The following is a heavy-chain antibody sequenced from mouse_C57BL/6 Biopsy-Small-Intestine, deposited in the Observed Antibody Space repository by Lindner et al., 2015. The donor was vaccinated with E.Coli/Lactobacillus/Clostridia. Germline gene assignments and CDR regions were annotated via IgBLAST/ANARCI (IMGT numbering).Heavy chain of an antibody. CDR3: TRDPLNEQPSH. D-gene: IGHD6-1*01. CDR2: IIPTFGTT. CDR1: GAAFSSFS. J-gene: IGHJ4*01. Sequence: SVKVSCKSSGAAFSSFSISWVRQAPGQGLEWMGGIIPTFGTTNYAQKFQDRLTLTADESTSTAYMELRRLRSDDTAVYYCTRDPLNEQPSHWGQGTLVTVSS. V-gene: IGHV1S126*01.